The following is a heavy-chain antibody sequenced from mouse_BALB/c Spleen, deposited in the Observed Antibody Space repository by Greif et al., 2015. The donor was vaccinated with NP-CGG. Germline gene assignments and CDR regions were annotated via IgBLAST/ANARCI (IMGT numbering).Heavy chain of an antibody. J-gene: IGHJ3*01. CDR1: GYTFTSYW. CDR2: IYPGSGST. Sequence: LQQSGSELVRPGASVKLSCKASGYTFTSYWMHWVKQRPGQGLEWIGNIYPGSGSTNYDEKFKSKATLTVDTSSSTACMQLRSLTSEGTAVYHCQHGYVEAWAGFTCWGQGTLMTVSA. CDR3: QHGYVEAWAGFTC. V-gene: IGHV1S22*01. D-gene: IGHD2-2*01.